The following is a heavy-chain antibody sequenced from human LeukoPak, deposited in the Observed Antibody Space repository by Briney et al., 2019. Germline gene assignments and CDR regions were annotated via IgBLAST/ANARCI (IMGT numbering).Heavy chain of an antibody. Sequence: EGSLRLSCAASGFTFSSYSMNWVRQAPGKGLEWVSSISSSSSYIYYADSVKGRFTISRDNAKNSLYLQMNSLRAEDTAVYYCARDQGYYDSSADWGQGTMVTVSS. CDR2: ISSSSSYI. D-gene: IGHD3-22*01. CDR1: GFTFSSYS. J-gene: IGHJ3*01. CDR3: ARDQGYYDSSAD. V-gene: IGHV3-21*01.